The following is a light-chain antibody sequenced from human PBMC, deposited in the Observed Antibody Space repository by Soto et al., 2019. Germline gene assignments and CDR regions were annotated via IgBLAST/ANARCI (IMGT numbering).Light chain of an antibody. CDR3: ATWDDSLGGRYV. V-gene: IGLV1-47*02. CDR1: SSNIEINY. CDR2: HNS. J-gene: IGLJ1*01. Sequence: QSVLTQPPSASGTPGQRVTISCSGSSSNIEINYVYWYQQLPGTAPKLLIYHNSQRPSGVPDRFSVSKSGTSASLAISGLRSEDEAVYYCATWDDSLGGRYVFGTGTKLTVL.